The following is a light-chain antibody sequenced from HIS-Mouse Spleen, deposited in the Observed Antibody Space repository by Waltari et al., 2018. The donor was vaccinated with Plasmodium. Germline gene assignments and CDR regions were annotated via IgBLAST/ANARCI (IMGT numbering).Light chain of an antibody. Sequence: EIVMTQSPATLSVSPGDRDTLYCRASQSVSSNFAGYQQKPGQAPRLLIYGASTRATGIPARFSGSGSGTEFTLTISSLQSEDFAVYYCQQYNNWSFTFGPGTKVDIK. V-gene: IGKV3-15*01. J-gene: IGKJ3*01. CDR1: QSVSSN. CDR2: GAS. CDR3: QQYNNWSFT.